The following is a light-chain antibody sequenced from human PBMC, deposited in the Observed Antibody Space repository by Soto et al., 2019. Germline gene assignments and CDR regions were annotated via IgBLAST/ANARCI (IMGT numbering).Light chain of an antibody. CDR1: QGISNY. Sequence: DIQMTQSPSSMSASVGDRVTITCRASQGISNYLAWYQQKPGKVPKLLIYAASTLQSGVPSRFSGRGSGTAFTLTTSSLQPDDVATYYCQKYNSALLTFGQGTNVEIK. V-gene: IGKV1-27*01. J-gene: IGKJ1*01. CDR3: QKYNSALLT. CDR2: AAS.